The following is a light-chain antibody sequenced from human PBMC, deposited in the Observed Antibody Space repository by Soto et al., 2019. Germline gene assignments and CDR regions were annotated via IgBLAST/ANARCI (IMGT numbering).Light chain of an antibody. CDR1: SSNIGAGYD. CDR3: QSYDSSLSGWV. V-gene: IGLV1-40*01. Sequence: QPVLTQPPSVSGAPGQGVTISCTGSSSNIGAGYDVHWYQQVPGTVPKLLIYGNSNRPSGVPDRFSGSKSGTSASLAITGLQAEDEADYYCQSYDSSLSGWVFGGGTKLTVL. J-gene: IGLJ3*02. CDR2: GNS.